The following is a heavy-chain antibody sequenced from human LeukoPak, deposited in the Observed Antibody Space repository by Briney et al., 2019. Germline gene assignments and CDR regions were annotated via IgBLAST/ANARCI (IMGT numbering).Heavy chain of an antibody. V-gene: IGHV4-61*02. CDR3: ARGPTLTGILDY. CDR1: GGSVSSGSYY. Sequence: SETLSLTCTVSGGSVSSGSYYWSWIRQPAGKGLEWIGRIYSTGTTNYNPSLKSRVTMSVDTSKNQFSLKLSSVTAADTAVYYCARGPTLTGILDYWGQGTLVTVSS. D-gene: IGHD1-20*01. J-gene: IGHJ4*02. CDR2: IYSTGTT.